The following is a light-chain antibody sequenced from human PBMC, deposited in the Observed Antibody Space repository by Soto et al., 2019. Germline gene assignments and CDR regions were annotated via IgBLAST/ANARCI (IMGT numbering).Light chain of an antibody. CDR2: GAS. Sequence: VRTQSRGTLSVSPVESVALSCRSSQSILINLAWIQQKPSPGPRLLMIGASTRATGVPDRFSGSGSGTEFTLTINSLQSDDFATYYCQQYDKSPPWTFGQGTKVDIK. CDR3: QQYDKSPPWT. J-gene: IGKJ1*01. CDR1: QSILIN. V-gene: IGKV3-15*01.